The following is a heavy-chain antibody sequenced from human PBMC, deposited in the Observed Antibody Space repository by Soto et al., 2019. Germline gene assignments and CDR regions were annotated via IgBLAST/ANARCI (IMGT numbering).Heavy chain of an antibody. Sequence: GGSLRLSCAASGFTFSSYGMHWVRQAPGKGLEWVAVIWYDGSNKYYADSVKGRFTISRDNSKNTLYLQMNSLRAEDTAVYYCARDSGIAVAGQYYYYGMDVWGQGTTVTVSS. V-gene: IGHV3-33*01. CDR1: GFTFSSYG. J-gene: IGHJ6*02. D-gene: IGHD6-19*01. CDR3: ARDSGIAVAGQYYYYGMDV. CDR2: IWYDGSNK.